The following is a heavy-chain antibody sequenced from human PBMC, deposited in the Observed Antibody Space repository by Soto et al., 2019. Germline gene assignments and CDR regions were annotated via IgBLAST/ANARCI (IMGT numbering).Heavy chain of an antibody. D-gene: IGHD6-19*01. J-gene: IGHJ4*02. CDR3: AKGHGSSGWYPGY. CDR1: GFTFSSYA. CDR2: ISGSGGST. V-gene: IGHV3-23*01. Sequence: PGGSLRLSCAASGFTFSSYAMSWVRQAPGKGLEWVSAISGSGGSTYYADSVKGRFTISGDNSKNTLYLQMNSLRAEDTAVYYCAKGHGSSGWYPGYWGQGTLVTVSS.